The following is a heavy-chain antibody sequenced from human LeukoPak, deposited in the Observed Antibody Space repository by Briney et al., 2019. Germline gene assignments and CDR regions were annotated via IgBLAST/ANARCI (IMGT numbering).Heavy chain of an antibody. CDR1: GGSISSYY. CDR3: ARARDWADYYDSSALWRHAFDI. J-gene: IGHJ3*02. D-gene: IGHD3-22*01. Sequence: PSETLSLTCTVSGGSISSYYWSWIRQPAGKGLEWIGRIYTSGSTNYNPSLKSRVTMSVDTSKNQFSLKLSSVTAADTAVYYCARARDWADYYDSSALWRHAFDIWGQGTMVTVSS. CDR2: IYTSGST. V-gene: IGHV4-4*07.